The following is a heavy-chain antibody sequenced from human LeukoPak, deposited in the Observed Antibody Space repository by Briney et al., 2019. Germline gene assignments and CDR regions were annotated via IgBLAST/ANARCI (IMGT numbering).Heavy chain of an antibody. V-gene: IGHV1-18*01. CDR3: SRDRGDGVAVAGTTDY. Sequence: AASVKVSCKASGYTFTSYDISWVRQAPGQGLEWMGWISVYNGNTKYAQKLQGRVTMTTDTSTSTAYMELRSLRSDDTAVYYCSRDRGDGVAVAGTTDYWGQGTLVTVSS. D-gene: IGHD6-19*01. CDR1: GYTFTSYD. J-gene: IGHJ4*02. CDR2: ISVYNGNT.